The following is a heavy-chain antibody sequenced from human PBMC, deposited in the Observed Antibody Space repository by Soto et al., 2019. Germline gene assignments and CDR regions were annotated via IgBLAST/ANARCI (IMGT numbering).Heavy chain of an antibody. V-gene: IGHV3-23*01. D-gene: IGHD1-26*01. CDR1: GFTFSIYA. CDR3: AKGIQWELPFDC. Sequence: EVQLLESGGGLVQPGGSLRLSCAASGFTFSIYAMSWVRQAPGKGLEWVSTISASDDSTYYADSVKGRFTISRDNSRNTLYLQVNSLRAEDTAVYYCAKGIQWELPFDCWGQGTLVTVSS. CDR2: ISASDDST. J-gene: IGHJ4*02.